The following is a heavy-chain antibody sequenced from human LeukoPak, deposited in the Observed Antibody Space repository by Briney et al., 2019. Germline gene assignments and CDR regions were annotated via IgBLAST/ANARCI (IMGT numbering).Heavy chain of an antibody. CDR1: GYTFTSYH. J-gene: IGHJ4*02. Sequence: GASVKVSCKASGYTFTSYHMHWVRQAPGQGLEWMGWINPNSGGTNYAQKFQGRVTMTRDTSISTAYMELSRLRSDDTAVYYCASPSGGDYDGPAGDWGQGTLVTVSS. D-gene: IGHD4-17*01. CDR2: INPNSGGT. CDR3: ASPSGGDYDGPAGD. V-gene: IGHV1-2*02.